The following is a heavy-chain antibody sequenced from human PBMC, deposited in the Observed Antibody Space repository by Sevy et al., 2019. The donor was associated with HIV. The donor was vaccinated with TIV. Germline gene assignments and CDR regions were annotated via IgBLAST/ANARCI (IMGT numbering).Heavy chain of an antibody. CDR2: IKQDESEK. D-gene: IGHD3-22*01. CDR3: ASGNSGSFDY. CDR1: GFSFSHYW. Sequence: GSLRLSCAASGFSFSHYWMHWVRQAPGKGLEWVANIKQDESEKYYVASVKGRFTISRDNAKNSVYLQMNSLIPEDTAIYYCASGNSGSFDYWGQGTLVTVSS. J-gene: IGHJ4*02. V-gene: IGHV3-7*01.